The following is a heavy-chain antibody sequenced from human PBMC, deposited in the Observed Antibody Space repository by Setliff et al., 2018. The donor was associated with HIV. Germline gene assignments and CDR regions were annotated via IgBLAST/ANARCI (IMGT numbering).Heavy chain of an antibody. CDR2: ISGYNGNT. D-gene: IGHD6-13*01. CDR3: TKDGLAAGARAFDI. J-gene: IGHJ3*02. V-gene: IGHV1-18*01. CDR1: GYTFSSYG. Sequence: ASVKASCKASGYTFSSYGISWVRQAPGQGLQWVGWISGYNGNTHYAQNVQGRVTMTTDTSTNTAYMDLRSLRSDDTAVYYCTKDGLAAGARAFDIWGQGTMVTVSS.